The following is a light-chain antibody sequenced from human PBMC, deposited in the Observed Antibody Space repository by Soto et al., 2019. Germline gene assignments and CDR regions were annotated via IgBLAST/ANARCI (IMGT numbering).Light chain of an antibody. J-gene: IGKJ2*01. Sequence: DIPMTQSPSSLSVSVGDRVTITCRASQRITNYLNWYQEKPGKAPELLIYAASTLQSGVPPRFSGSGSGTDFTLTISSLQPEDFATYYCQQTYSTPYTFGQGTKLEIK. CDR1: QRITNY. CDR3: QQTYSTPYT. CDR2: AAS. V-gene: IGKV1-39*01.